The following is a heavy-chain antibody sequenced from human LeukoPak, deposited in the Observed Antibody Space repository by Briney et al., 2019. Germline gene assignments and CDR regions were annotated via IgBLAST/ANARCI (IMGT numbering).Heavy chain of an antibody. CDR1: GDSINGYY. CDR2: IYYSGST. V-gene: IGHV4-59*01. CDR3: ARRRSYFDSSGYYGFDP. Sequence: SETLSLTCSVSGDSINGYYWSWIRQSPGRGLEWIGYIYYSGSTNYNLSLKSRITISIDTSKNQFSLKLSSVTAADTAVYYCARRRSYFDSSGYYGFDPWGQGTLVTDSS. J-gene: IGHJ5*02. D-gene: IGHD3-22*01.